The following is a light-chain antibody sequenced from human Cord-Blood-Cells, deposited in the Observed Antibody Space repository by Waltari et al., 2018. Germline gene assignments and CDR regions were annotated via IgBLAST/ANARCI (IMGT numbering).Light chain of an antibody. J-gene: IGLJ1*01. Sequence: QSALTQPASVSGSPGQSITISCTGTSSDVGGYNYVSCYQQHPGKAPKLMIYDVSKRPSGGSNRFSGSKSGNTASLTISGLQAEDEADYYCSSYTSSSTYVFGTGTKVTVL. CDR2: DVS. V-gene: IGLV2-14*01. CDR3: SSYTSSSTYV. CDR1: SSDVGGYNY.